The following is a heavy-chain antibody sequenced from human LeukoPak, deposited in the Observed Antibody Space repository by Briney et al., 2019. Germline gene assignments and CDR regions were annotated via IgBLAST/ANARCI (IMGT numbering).Heavy chain of an antibody. CDR1: GFTFSSYS. V-gene: IGHV3-21*04. Sequence: GGSLRLSCAASGFTFSSYSMNWVRQAPGKGLEWVSAITSSSSNIYYADSVKGRFTISRDNAKNSLYLQMNSLRAEDTAVYYCPRDCKCHSYDSNGAFDIWGTLTMVTVCS. CDR2: ITSSSSNI. CDR3: PRDCKCHSYDSNGAFDI. D-gene: IGHD5-18*01. J-gene: IGHJ3*02.